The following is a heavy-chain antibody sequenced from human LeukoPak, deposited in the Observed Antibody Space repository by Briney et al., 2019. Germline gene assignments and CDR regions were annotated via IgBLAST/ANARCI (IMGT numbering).Heavy chain of an antibody. CDR1: GGSISSYY. Sequence: SETLSLTCTVSGGSISSYYWSWIRQPPGKGLEWIGYIYYSGSTNYNPSLKSRVTISVDTSKNQFSLKLSSVTAADTAVYYCARTVVTYYYYYMDVWGKGTTVTVSS. V-gene: IGHV4-59*01. CDR2: IYYSGST. J-gene: IGHJ6*03. CDR3: ARTVVTYYYYYMDV. D-gene: IGHD2-21*02.